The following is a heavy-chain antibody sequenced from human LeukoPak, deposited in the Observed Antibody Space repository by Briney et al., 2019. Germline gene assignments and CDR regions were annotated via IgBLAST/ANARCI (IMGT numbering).Heavy chain of an antibody. CDR3: AKEWGSGYGGFDY. Sequence: GGSLRLSCTASGFTFSGHWIHWVRQPPGMGLVWVSRINERGTDSMYAESVKGRFTISRDNSKNTLYLQMNSLRAEDTAVYYCAKEWGSGYGGFDYWGQGTLVTVSS. J-gene: IGHJ4*02. CDR2: INERGTDS. D-gene: IGHD3-22*01. V-gene: IGHV3-74*03. CDR1: GFTFSGHW.